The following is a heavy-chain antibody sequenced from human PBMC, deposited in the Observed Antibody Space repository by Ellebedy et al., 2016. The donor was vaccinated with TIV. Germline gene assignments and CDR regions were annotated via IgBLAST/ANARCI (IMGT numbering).Heavy chain of an antibody. J-gene: IGHJ4*02. Sequence: AASVKVSCKASGYTFTSYGISWVRQAPGQGLEWMGWISAYNGNTNYAQKLQGRVTITTDTSTSTAYLELRSLRSDDTAVYYCARELARRHDYWGQGTLVTVSS. V-gene: IGHV1-18*01. D-gene: IGHD2-21*01. CDR3: ARELARRHDY. CDR1: GYTFTSYG. CDR2: ISAYNGNT.